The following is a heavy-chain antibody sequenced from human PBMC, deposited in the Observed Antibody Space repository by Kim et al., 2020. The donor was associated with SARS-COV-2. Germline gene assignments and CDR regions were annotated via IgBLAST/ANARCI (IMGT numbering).Heavy chain of an antibody. CDR3: AKDSYSSSPGY. J-gene: IGHJ4*02. Sequence: GGSLRLSCAASGFTFDDYAMHWVRQAPGKGLEWVSGISWNSGSIGYADSVKGRFTISRDNAKNSLYLQMNSLRAEDTALYYCAKDSYSSSPGYWGQGTLVTVSS. D-gene: IGHD6-6*01. CDR1: GFTFDDYA. V-gene: IGHV3-9*01. CDR2: ISWNSGSI.